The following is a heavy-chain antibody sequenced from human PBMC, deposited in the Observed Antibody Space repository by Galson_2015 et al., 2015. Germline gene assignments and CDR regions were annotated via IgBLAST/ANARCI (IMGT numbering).Heavy chain of an antibody. J-gene: IGHJ5*02. D-gene: IGHD1-7*01. V-gene: IGHV3-23*01. CDR1: GFTFSSYA. CDR3: ASKNWNYVNWFDP. CDR2: ISGSGGST. Sequence: SLRLSCAGSGFTFSSYAINWVRQAPGKGLEWVSTISGSGGSTYHADSVKGRFTISRDNAKNSLYLQMNSLRAEDTAVYYCASKNWNYVNWFDPWGQGTLVTVSS.